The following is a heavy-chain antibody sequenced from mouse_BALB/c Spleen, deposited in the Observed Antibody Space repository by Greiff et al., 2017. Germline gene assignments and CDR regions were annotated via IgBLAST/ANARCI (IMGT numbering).Heavy chain of an antibody. CDR1: GYSITSDYA. J-gene: IGHJ3*01. CDR2: ISYSGST. V-gene: IGHV3-2*02. CDR3: ARAELLRYFAY. Sequence: EVQLQESGPGLVKPSQSLSLTCTVTGYSITSDYAWNWIRQFPGNKLEWMGYISYSGSTSYNPSLKSRISITRDTSKNQFFLQLNSVTTEDTATYYCARAELLRYFAYWGQGTLVTVSA. D-gene: IGHD1-1*01.